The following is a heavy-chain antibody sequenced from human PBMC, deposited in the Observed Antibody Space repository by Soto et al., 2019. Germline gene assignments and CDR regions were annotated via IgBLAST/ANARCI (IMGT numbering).Heavy chain of an antibody. D-gene: IGHD1-1*01. CDR3: ARRYGYSFDY. CDR2: IYYSGST. J-gene: IGHJ4*02. V-gene: IGHV4-59*08. Sequence: ASETLSLTCTVSGCSISSYYWSWVRQPPGKGLEWIGYIYYSGSTNYNPSLKSRVTISVDTSKNQFSLKLSSVTAADTAVYYCARRYGYSFDYWGQGTLVTVSS. CDR1: GCSISSYY.